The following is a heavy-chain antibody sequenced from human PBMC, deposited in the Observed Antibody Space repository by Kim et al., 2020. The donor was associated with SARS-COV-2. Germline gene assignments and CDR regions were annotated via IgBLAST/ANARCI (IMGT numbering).Heavy chain of an antibody. CDR3: AKGLSTVTSYGMDV. Sequence: GGSLRLSCAASGFSFDGYAMHWVRQVPGKGLEWVSGISWNSGSIAYADSVKGRFTVSRDNAKNSLYLQMDSLRPEDTAFYYCAKGLSTVTSYGMDVWGQGTTVTVTS. CDR1: GFSFDGYA. D-gene: IGHD4-17*01. J-gene: IGHJ6*02. CDR2: ISWNSGSI. V-gene: IGHV3-9*01.